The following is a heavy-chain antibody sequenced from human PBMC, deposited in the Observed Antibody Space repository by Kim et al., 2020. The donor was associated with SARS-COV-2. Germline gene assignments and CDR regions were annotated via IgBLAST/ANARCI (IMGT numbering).Heavy chain of an antibody. V-gene: IGHV3-11*01. CDR3: ARVLAEVYGYSDGMDV. CDR2: ISSSGSTI. Sequence: GGSLRLSCAASGFTFSDYYMSWIRQAPGKGLEWVSYISSSGSTIYYADSVKGRFTISRDNAKNSLYLQMNSLRAEDTAVYYCARVLAEVYGYSDGMDVWGQGTTVTVSS. J-gene: IGHJ6*02. CDR1: GFTFSDYY. D-gene: IGHD5-18*01.